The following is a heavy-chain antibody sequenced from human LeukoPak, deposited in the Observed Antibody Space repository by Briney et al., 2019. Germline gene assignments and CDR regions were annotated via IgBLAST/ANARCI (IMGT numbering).Heavy chain of an antibody. J-gene: IGHJ4*02. CDR3: ARDGVAELMSALDY. CDR1: GFTFSSYS. CDR2: ISSSSTYI. Sequence: GGSLRLSCAASGFTFSSYSMNWVRQAPRKGLEWVSFISSSSTYIYYADSLKGRFTISRDNAKNSLYLQMNSLRAEDTAVYYCARDGVAELMSALDYWGQGILVTVSS. V-gene: IGHV3-21*06. D-gene: IGHD1-26*01.